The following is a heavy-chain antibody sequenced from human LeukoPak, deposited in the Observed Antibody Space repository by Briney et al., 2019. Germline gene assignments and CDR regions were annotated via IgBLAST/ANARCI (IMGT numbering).Heavy chain of an antibody. CDR2: IRSKAYGETA. CDR3: TRDRGTYNLYDY. J-gene: IGHJ4*02. V-gene: IGHV3-49*03. D-gene: IGHD1-26*01. CDR1: GFTFGDYA. Sequence: HPGGSLRLSCTASGFTFGDYAMSWIRQAPGEGLEWVGFIRSKAYGETADYAASVKGRFTISRDDSKAIAYLQMNSLKTEDTAVYHCTRDRGTYNLYDYWGQGTLVTVSS.